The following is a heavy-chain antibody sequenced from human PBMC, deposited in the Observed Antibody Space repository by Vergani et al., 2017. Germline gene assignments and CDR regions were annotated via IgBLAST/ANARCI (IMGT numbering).Heavy chain of an antibody. V-gene: IGHV3-11*04. CDR1: GFTFSDYY. J-gene: IGHJ4*02. D-gene: IGHD4-17*01. Sequence: QVQLVESGGGLVKPGGSLRLSCAASGFTFSDYYMTWIRQAPGKGLEWISYISGSGHTKYYADSVKGRFAISRDNTKNSLYLQMNSLRGEDTAVYYCARDPEHGAIDYWGQGTLVTVSS. CDR3: ARDPEHGAIDY. CDR2: ISGSGHTK.